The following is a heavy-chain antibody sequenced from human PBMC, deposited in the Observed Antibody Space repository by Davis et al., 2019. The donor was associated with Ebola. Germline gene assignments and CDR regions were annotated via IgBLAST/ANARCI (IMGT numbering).Heavy chain of an antibody. CDR2: IWYDGSNK. CDR1: GFTFSSYG. CDR3: ARLSGVRGVRKYGMDV. Sequence: GGSLRLSCAASGFTFSSYGMHWVRQAPGKGLEWVAVIWYDGSNKYYADSVKGRFTISRNNSKNTLYLQMNSLRAEDTAVYYCARLSGVRGVRKYGMDVWGQGTTVTVSS. D-gene: IGHD3-10*01. V-gene: IGHV3-33*01. J-gene: IGHJ6*02.